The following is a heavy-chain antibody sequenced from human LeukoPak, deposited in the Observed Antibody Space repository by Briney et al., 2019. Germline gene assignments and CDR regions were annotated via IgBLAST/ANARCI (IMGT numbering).Heavy chain of an antibody. CDR2: ISSSSSYL. J-gene: IGHJ4*02. CDR3: ARDPWAVAGTMSY. CDR1: GFTFSSYS. Sequence: KAGGSLRLSCAASGFTFSSYSMNWVRQAPGKGLEWVSSISSSSSYLYYADSVKGRFTISRDNAKNSLYLQMNSLRAEDTAVYYCARDPWAVAGTMSYWGQGTLVTVSS. D-gene: IGHD6-19*01. V-gene: IGHV3-21*01.